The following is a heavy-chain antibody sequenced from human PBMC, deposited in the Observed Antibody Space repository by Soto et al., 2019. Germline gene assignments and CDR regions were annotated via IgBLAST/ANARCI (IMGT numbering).Heavy chain of an antibody. Sequence: EVQLVESGGGLGQPGGSLRLSCAASGFTFSSYEMNWVRQAPGKGLEWVSFIRSSGTTIYYADSVKGRFTISRDNAKNSLYLQMYSLRAEDTAVYYCARHGDYGNWFVPWGQGTLVTVSS. CDR1: GFTFSSYE. V-gene: IGHV3-48*03. J-gene: IGHJ5*02. CDR3: ARHGDYGNWFVP. CDR2: IRSSGTTI. D-gene: IGHD4-17*01.